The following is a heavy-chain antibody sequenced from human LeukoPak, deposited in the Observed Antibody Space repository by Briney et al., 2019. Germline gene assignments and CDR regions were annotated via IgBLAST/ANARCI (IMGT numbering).Heavy chain of an antibody. CDR3: ARFNIRANYYYYMDV. V-gene: IGHV4-4*07. J-gene: IGHJ6*03. CDR2: IYINGST. Sequence: SETLSLTCTVSGGSISSYYWSWIRQPAGKGLEWVGRIYINGSTNYNPSLKSRVTMSVDTSKNQFSLKLSSVTAADTAVYYCARFNIRANYYYYMDVWGKGTTVTVSS. D-gene: IGHD3-3*02. CDR1: GGSISSYY.